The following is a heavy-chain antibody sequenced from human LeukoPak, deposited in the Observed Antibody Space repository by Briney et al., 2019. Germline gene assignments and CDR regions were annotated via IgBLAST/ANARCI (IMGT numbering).Heavy chain of an antibody. CDR1: GLTSTTHI. J-gene: IGHJ4*02. Sequence: NPGGSLRLSCGVPGLTSTTHIMNWVRQAPGKGLEWVSSISGSSSHIYYADSVKGRFTISRDNAKNSLYLQMNSLRAEDTAVYYCAREQYRLPDYWGQGTLVIVSS. CDR3: AREQYRLPDY. D-gene: IGHD2-2*01. CDR2: ISGSSSHI. V-gene: IGHV3-21*01.